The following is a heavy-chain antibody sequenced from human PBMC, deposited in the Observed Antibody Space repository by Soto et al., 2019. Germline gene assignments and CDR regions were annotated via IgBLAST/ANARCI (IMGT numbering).Heavy chain of an antibody. CDR3: ARGPAAGTGGYFDY. J-gene: IGHJ4*02. V-gene: IGHV4-34*01. Sequence: ASETLSLTCAVYGGSFNGYYWSWIRQPPGKGLEWIGEINHSGSTNYNPSLKSRVTISVDTSKNQFSLKLSSVTAADTAVYYCARGPAAGTGGYFDYWGQGTLVTVSS. CDR1: GGSFNGYY. CDR2: INHSGST. D-gene: IGHD6-13*01.